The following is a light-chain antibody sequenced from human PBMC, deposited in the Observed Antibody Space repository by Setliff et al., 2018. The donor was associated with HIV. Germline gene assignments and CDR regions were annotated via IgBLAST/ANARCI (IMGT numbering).Light chain of an antibody. Sequence: QSVLTQPASVSGSPGQSSTISCTGTSSDVGGYSYVSWYKQHPGKAPKLIIYEVGNRTSGVSNRFSGSKSGNTASLTISGLQAEDEADYYCSSYASSNTLPFGTGTKVTVL. V-gene: IGLV2-14*01. J-gene: IGLJ1*01. CDR3: SSYASSNTLP. CDR1: SSDVGGYSY. CDR2: EVG.